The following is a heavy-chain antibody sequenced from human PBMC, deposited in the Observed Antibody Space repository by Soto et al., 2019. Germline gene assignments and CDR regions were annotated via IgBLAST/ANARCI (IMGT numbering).Heavy chain of an antibody. D-gene: IGHD4-17*01. CDR1: GFTFSSYA. CDR3: ARGPDPDDYGGPFDY. V-gene: IGHV3-30-3*01. CDR2: ISYDGSNK. Sequence: QVQLVESGGGVVQPGRSLRLSCAASGFTFSSYAMHWVRQAPGKGLEWVAVISYDGSNKYYADSVKGRFTISRDNSKNTLYLQMNSLRAEDTAVYYCARGPDPDDYGGPFDYWGQGTLVTVSS. J-gene: IGHJ4*02.